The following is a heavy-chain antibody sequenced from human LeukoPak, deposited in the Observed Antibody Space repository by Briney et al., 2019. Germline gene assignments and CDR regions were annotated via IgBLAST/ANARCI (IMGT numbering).Heavy chain of an antibody. CDR2: IFYSGNT. CDR1: GASISSGTYF. CDR3: ARHLIRGLTDTWFDP. Sequence: SETLSLTCTVAGASISSGTYFWGWIRQPPGKGLEWIGSIFYSGNTNYNPSLESRASISVDTSKNQFSLKLSSVTAADTAFYYCARHLIRGLTDTWFDPWGQRTLVTVSS. J-gene: IGHJ5*02. D-gene: IGHD3-10*01. V-gene: IGHV4-39*01.